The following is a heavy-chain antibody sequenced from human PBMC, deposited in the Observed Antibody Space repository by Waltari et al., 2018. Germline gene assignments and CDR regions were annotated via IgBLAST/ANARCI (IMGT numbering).Heavy chain of an antibody. CDR2: INAGKGNT. CDR1: GYTFTSYA. V-gene: IGHV1-3*01. J-gene: IGHJ6*03. CDR3: AREPLPAAHMDV. D-gene: IGHD2-2*01. Sequence: QVQLVLSGAEVKKPGASVKVSCKASGYTFTSYAMHWVRQAPGQRLEWMGWINAGKGNTKYSQKFQGRVTITRDTSASTAYMELSSLRSEDTAVYYCAREPLPAAHMDVWGKGTTVTVSS.